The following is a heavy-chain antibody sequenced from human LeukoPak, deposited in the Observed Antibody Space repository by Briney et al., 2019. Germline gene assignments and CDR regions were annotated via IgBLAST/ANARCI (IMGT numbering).Heavy chain of an antibody. V-gene: IGHV1-2*02. D-gene: IGHD6-13*01. Sequence: ASVKVSCKASGYTFTGYYMHWVRQAPGQGLEWMGWINPNSGGTNYAQKFQGRVTMTRDTSISTAYMELSRLRSDDTAVYYCARGLVSPSIAAAGTGFDYWGQGTLVTVSS. CDR1: GYTFTGYY. CDR2: INPNSGGT. J-gene: IGHJ4*02. CDR3: ARGLVSPSIAAAGTGFDY.